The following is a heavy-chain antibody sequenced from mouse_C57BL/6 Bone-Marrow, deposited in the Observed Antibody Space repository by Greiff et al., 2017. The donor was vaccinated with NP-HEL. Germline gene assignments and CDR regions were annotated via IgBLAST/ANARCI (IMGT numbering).Heavy chain of an antibody. CDR2: IYPSDSET. CDR1: GYSFTSYW. J-gene: IGHJ4*01. CDR3: ARLLRYAMDY. Sequence: QVQLQQPGAELVRPGSSVTLSCKASGYSFTSYWIHWVKQRPRQGLEWIGNIYPSDSETHYNQKFKDKATLTVDKSSSTAYMQLSSLTSEDSAVYYSARLLRYAMDYWGQGTSVTVSS. V-gene: IGHV1-52*01. D-gene: IGHD1-1*01.